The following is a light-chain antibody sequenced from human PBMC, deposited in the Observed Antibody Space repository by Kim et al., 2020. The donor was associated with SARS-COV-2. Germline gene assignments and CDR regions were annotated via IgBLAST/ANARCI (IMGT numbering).Light chain of an antibody. V-gene: IGLV10-54*02. CDR3: SGLDSSLSAWV. Sequence: QTATLTCTGKGNLVANQGAAWLQQHKGHPPKLLSYRNNSRPSGISERFSSSRSGNTASLTITGLQPEDEADFYCSGLDSSLSAWVFGGGTKLTVL. CDR2: RNN. CDR1: GNLVANQG. J-gene: IGLJ3*02.